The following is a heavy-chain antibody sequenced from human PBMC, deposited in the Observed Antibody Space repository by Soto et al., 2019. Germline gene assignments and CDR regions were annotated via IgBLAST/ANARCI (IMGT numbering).Heavy chain of an antibody. CDR1: GFTFSSYA. CDR3: ARGPKSGAARKVRWFDP. V-gene: IGHV3-30-3*01. J-gene: IGHJ5*02. Sequence: QVQLVESGGGVVQPGRSLRLSCAASGFTFSSYAMHWVRQAPGKGLEWVAVISYDGSNKYYADSVKGRFTISRDNSKNTLYLQMNSLRAEDTAVYYCARGPKSGAARKVRWFDPWGQGTLVTVSS. CDR2: ISYDGSNK. D-gene: IGHD6-6*01.